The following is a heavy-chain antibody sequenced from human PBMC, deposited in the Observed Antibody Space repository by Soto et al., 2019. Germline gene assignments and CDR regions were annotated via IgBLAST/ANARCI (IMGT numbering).Heavy chain of an antibody. J-gene: IGHJ3*02. CDR2: IWYDGSNK. D-gene: IGHD3-10*01. CDR1: GFTFSSYG. Sequence: QVQLVESGGGVVQPGRSLRLSCAASGFTFSSYGMHWVRQAPGKGLEWVAVIWYDGSNKYYADSVKGRFTISRDNSKNTLYLQMNSLKAEDTAVYYCASVPIYGSGRGAFDIWGQGTMVTVSS. V-gene: IGHV3-33*01. CDR3: ASVPIYGSGRGAFDI.